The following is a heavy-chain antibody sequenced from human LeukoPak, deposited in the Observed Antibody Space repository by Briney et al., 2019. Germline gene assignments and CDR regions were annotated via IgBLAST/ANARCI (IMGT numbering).Heavy chain of an antibody. CDR2: ISWNSGSI. Sequence: GGSLRLSCAASGFTFDDYAMHWVRQAPGKGLEWVSGISWNSGSIGYADSVKGRFTISRDNAKNSLYLQMNSLRAEDTAVYYCARVLTTPYYYYYMDVWGKGTTVTVSS. CDR3: ARVLTTPYYYYYMDV. CDR1: GFTFDDYA. D-gene: IGHD4-11*01. J-gene: IGHJ6*03. V-gene: IGHV3-9*01.